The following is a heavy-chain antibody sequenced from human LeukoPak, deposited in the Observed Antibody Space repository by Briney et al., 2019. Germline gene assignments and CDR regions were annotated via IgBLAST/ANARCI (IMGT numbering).Heavy chain of an antibody. D-gene: IGHD3-16*01. Sequence: PGGSLRLSCAASGLTFSSYSMHWVRQAPGKGLEWVSYISSSSSTIYYADSVKGRFTISRDNAKNSLYLQMNSLRAEDTAVYYCAREGYDYVWGSYCPFGYWGQGTLVTVSS. CDR3: AREGYDYVWGSYCPFGY. V-gene: IGHV3-48*04. CDR1: GLTFSSYS. CDR2: ISSSSSTI. J-gene: IGHJ4*02.